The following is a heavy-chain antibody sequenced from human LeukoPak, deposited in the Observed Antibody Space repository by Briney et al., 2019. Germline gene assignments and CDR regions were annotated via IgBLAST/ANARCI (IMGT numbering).Heavy chain of an antibody. CDR1: GYTFTSYD. CDR2: MNPDSTNT. V-gene: IGHV1-8*01. Sequence: ASVTVSCKASGYTFTSYDINWVRQAPGQGLEWMGWMNPDSTNTGYAQKFQGRVTMTRDTSMSTAYMELSSLTSEDTAVYYCARVPSLGYCSGGSCYRFDHWGQGTLGAVSS. J-gene: IGHJ4*02. D-gene: IGHD2-15*01. CDR3: ARVPSLGYCSGGSCYRFDH.